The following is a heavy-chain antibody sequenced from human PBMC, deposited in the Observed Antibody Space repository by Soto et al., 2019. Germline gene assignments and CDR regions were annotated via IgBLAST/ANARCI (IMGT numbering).Heavy chain of an antibody. CDR2: IIPMYGPA. CDR1: GGTFSSYA. D-gene: IGHD3-10*01. V-gene: IGHV1-69*01. Sequence: QVPLVQYGAEVKKPGSSVTVSCKASGGTFSSYAIHWVRQAPGQGLEWMGGIIPMYGPAKYAQRFQGRVTITADESTTTFYMELTSLTSQDTAVYYCARVTSMVRGVIDNWFDPCGHGPLVTVSS. CDR3: ARVTSMVRGVIDNWFDP. J-gene: IGHJ5*02.